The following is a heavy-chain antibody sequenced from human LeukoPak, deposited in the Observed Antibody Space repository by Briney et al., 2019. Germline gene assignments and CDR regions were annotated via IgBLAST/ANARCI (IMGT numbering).Heavy chain of an antibody. J-gene: IGHJ6*02. Sequence: SVKVSCKASGGTFSSYAISWVRRAPGQGLEWMGGIIPIFGTANYAQKFQGRVTITADESTSTAYMELSSLRSEDTAVYYCARAPELRFLEWLSDHYYGMDVWGQGTTVTVSS. CDR1: GGTFSSYA. D-gene: IGHD3-3*01. CDR2: IIPIFGTA. V-gene: IGHV1-69*13. CDR3: ARAPELRFLEWLSDHYYGMDV.